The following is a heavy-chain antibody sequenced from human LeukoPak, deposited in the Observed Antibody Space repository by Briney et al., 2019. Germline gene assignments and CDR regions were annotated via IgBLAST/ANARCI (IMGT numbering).Heavy chain of an antibody. CDR3: ARGNPSLVFWGSYRYTGFHGMDV. J-gene: IGHJ6*02. V-gene: IGHV1-18*01. D-gene: IGHD3-16*02. CDR2: ISAYNGNT. CDR1: GYTFTSYG. Sequence: ASVKVSCKASGYTFTSYGISWVRQAPGQGLEWMGWISAYNGNTNYAQKLQGRVTMTTDTSTSTAYMELRSLRSDDTAVYYCARGNPSLVFWGSYRYTGFHGMDVWGQGTTVTVSS.